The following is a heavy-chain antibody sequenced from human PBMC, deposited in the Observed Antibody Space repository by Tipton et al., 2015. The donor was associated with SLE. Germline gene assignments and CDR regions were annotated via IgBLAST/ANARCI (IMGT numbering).Heavy chain of an antibody. V-gene: IGHV3-23*01. CDR2: ISVGGGTT. Sequence: SLRLSCAASGFTFSIYAMSWVRQAPGKGLEWVSTISVGGGTTYIADSVKGRFTISRDNSKSTLFLQMNSLRAEDTAVYYCAKDPRDGHNSYLDYWGQGTLVTVSS. J-gene: IGHJ4*02. CDR1: GFTFSIYA. CDR3: AKDPRDGHNSYLDY. D-gene: IGHD5-24*01.